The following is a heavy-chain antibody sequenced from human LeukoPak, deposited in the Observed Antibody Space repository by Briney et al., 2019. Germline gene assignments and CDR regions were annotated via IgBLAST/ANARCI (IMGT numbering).Heavy chain of an antibody. CDR1: GFTFSDYT. D-gene: IGHD2-21*01. V-gene: IGHV3-48*02. Sequence: GGSLRLSCAASGFTFSDYTMNWVRQAPGKGLEWVSSISSSSSSMYYADSVKGRFSISRDNAKNSQYLQMDSLIDEDTAVFYSVRRVVANSWGQGPLVTVSS. J-gene: IGHJ4*02. CDR3: VRRVVANS. CDR2: ISSSSSSM.